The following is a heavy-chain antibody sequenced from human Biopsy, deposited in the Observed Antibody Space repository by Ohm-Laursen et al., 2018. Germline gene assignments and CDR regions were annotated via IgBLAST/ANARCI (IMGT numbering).Heavy chain of an antibody. CDR2: IKQDGNEK. V-gene: IGHV3-7*01. CDR3: ARARGSGRLRYHFDY. D-gene: IGHD1-26*01. J-gene: IGHJ4*02. Sequence: SLRLSCTASGFYFSNYAMSWVRQAPGKGLEWVANIKQDGNEKYYVDSVMGRFTISRDNGKNSLYLQMNSLRAEDTAVYYCARARGSGRLRYHFDYWGQGTLVTVSS. CDR1: GFYFSNYA.